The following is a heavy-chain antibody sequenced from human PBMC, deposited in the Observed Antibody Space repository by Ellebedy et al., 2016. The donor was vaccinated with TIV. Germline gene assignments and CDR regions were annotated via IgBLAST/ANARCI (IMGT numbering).Heavy chain of an antibody. CDR2: INRDGSDN. D-gene: IGHD4-17*01. Sequence: GESLEISXAASGFTFSGYWMSWVRQAPGKGLEWVAKINRDGSDNYFVESLRGRFTISRDNSKNSLYLQMNRLRFEDTAVYYCARYGDYDFNSWGQGTLVTVSS. CDR1: GFTFSGYW. J-gene: IGHJ5*01. V-gene: IGHV3-7*01. CDR3: ARYGDYDFNS.